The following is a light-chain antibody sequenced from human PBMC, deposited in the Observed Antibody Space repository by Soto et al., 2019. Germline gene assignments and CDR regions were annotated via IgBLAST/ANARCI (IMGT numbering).Light chain of an antibody. CDR3: WSYAGNTIFV. CDR2: EGS. V-gene: IGLV2-23*03. Sequence: QSALTQPASVSGSPGQSITISCTGTNNDVGGYKLVSWYQQHPGKHPKDVIYEGSKLPSGVSNRFSCSKSGNTASLTISGLQAEAEAYYYCWSYAGNTIFVFGGGTKLTVL. CDR1: NNDVGGYKL. J-gene: IGLJ2*01.